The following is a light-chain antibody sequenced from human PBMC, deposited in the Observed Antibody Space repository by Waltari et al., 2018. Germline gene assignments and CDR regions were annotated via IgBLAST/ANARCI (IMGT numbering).Light chain of an antibody. CDR3: HQSSSFPLT. CDR2: YAS. CDR1: QSVGNR. J-gene: IGKJ5*01. Sequence: EIMLTQPPAFQSAPPKADVIITSRASQSVGNRLHWYQQQPERTPKLLMNYASQSLPGVPSRFSGSGSGTDFTLTISSLEAEDAATYYCHQSSSFPLTFGQGTRLDIK. V-gene: IGKV6-21*01.